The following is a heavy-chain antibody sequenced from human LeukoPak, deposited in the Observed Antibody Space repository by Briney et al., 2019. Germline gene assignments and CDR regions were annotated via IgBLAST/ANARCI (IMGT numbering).Heavy chain of an antibody. CDR2: IIPIFGTA. Sequence: SVKVSCKASGGTFSSYAISWVRQAPGQGLEWMGGIIPIFGTANYAQKFQGRVTITADKSTSTACMELSSLRSEDTAVYYCAGMATISGPFDYWGQGTLVTVSS. D-gene: IGHD5-24*01. CDR3: AGMATISGPFDY. CDR1: GGTFSSYA. V-gene: IGHV1-69*06. J-gene: IGHJ4*02.